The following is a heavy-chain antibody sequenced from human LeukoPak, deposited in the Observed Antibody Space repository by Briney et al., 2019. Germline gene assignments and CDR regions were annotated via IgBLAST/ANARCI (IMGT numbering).Heavy chain of an antibody. V-gene: IGHV4-59*08. CDR2: ISYSGSASGST. Sequence: PSETLSLTCTVSGGSISSYGWNWIRQPPGKGLEWIGDISYSGSASGSTNYNPALKSRVTISGDTSKNQFSLKLSSVTAADTAVYYCARGSGYFDSWGQGTLVSVTS. CDR1: GGSISSYG. D-gene: IGHD6-25*01. CDR3: ARGSGYFDS. J-gene: IGHJ4*02.